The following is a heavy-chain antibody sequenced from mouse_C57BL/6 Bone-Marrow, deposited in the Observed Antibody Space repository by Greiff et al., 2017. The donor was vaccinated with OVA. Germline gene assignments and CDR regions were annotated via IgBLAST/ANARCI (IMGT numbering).Heavy chain of an antibody. CDR2: IRLKSDNYAT. Sequence: EVKLMESGGGLVQPGGSMKLSCVASGFTFSNYWMNWVRQSPEKGLEWVAQIRLKSDNYATHYAESVKGRFTISRDDSKSSVYLQMNNLRAEDTGIYYCTRGYYYGSSLYAMDYWGQGTSVTVSS. V-gene: IGHV6-3*01. CDR1: GFTFSNYW. D-gene: IGHD1-1*01. J-gene: IGHJ4*01. CDR3: TRGYYYGSSLYAMDY.